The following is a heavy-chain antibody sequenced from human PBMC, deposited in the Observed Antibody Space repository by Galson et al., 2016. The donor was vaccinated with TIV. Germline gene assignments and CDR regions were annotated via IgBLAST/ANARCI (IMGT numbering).Heavy chain of an antibody. CDR3: ARGQTSMTFWSGYEHKWFDP. CDR2: IDHSGGT. Sequence: TLSLTCAVSGRSFSTYYWSWIRQPPGKGLEWIGEIDHSGGTTYNPSLKSRVTMSSDTSKNQLTLKLSSVTVADTAVYYCARGQTSMTFWSGYEHKWFDPWGQGSLVTVSS. J-gene: IGHJ5*02. CDR1: GRSFSTYY. D-gene: IGHD3-3*01. V-gene: IGHV4-34*01.